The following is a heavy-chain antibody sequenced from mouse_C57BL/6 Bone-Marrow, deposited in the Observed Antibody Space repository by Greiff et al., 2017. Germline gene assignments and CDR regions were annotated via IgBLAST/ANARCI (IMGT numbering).Heavy chain of an antibody. D-gene: IGHD1-1*01. CDR1: GYTFTSYW. V-gene: IGHV1-64*01. CDR3: AGYYYGSSFDY. J-gene: IGHJ2*01. Sequence: QVQLQQPGAELVKPGASVKLSCKASGYTFTSYWMHWVKQRPGQGLEWIGMINPNSGSTNYNEKFKSKATLTVDKSSSTAYMQLSSLTSEDSAVYYCAGYYYGSSFDYWGQGTTLTVSS. CDR2: INPNSGST.